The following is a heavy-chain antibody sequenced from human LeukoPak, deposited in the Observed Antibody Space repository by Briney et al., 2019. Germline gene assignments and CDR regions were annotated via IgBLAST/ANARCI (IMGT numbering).Heavy chain of an antibody. Sequence: ASVKVSCKASGYTFTSYGFSWVRQAPGQGLEWMGWISAYNGITNYAQKLQGRVTMTTDTSTSTASMELRSLRSDDTAVYYCARDVDYYDSSGYYLFNWFDPWGQGTLVTVSS. V-gene: IGHV1-18*01. J-gene: IGHJ5*02. CDR3: ARDVDYYDSSGYYLFNWFDP. CDR2: ISAYNGIT. CDR1: GYTFTSYG. D-gene: IGHD3-22*01.